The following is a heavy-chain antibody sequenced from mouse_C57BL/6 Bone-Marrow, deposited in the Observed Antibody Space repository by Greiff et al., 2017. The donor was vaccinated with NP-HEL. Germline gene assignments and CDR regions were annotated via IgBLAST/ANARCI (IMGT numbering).Heavy chain of an antibody. CDR2: ISYDGSN. V-gene: IGHV3-6*01. J-gene: IGHJ4*01. D-gene: IGHD2-3*01. CDR1: GYSITSGYY. Sequence: DVKLVESGPGLVKPSQSLSLTCSVTGYSITSGYYWNWIRQFPGNKLEWMGYISYDGSNNYNPSLKNRISITRDTSKNQFFLKLNSVTTEDTATYYCARRGDGYLYYAMDYWGQGTSVTVSS. CDR3: ARRGDGYLYYAMDY.